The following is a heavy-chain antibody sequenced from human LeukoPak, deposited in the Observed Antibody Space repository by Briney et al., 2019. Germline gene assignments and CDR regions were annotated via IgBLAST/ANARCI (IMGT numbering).Heavy chain of an antibody. CDR1: GGSFSGYY. J-gene: IGHJ6*02. Sequence: PSETLSLTCAVYGGSFSGYYWSWIRQPPGKGLEWIGEINHSGSTYYNPSLKSRVTISVDTSKNQFSLKLSSVTAADTAVYYCARADSYYYYGMDVWGQGTTVTVSS. CDR2: INHSGST. V-gene: IGHV4-34*01. CDR3: ARADSYYYYGMDV.